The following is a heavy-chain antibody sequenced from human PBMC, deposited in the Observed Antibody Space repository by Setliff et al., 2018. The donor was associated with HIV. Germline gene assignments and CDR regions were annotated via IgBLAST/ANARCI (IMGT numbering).Heavy chain of an antibody. CDR3: AKEYHSAATGARLANYFDY. J-gene: IGHJ4*02. CDR1: GYTFTSCF. Sequence: ASVKVSCKASGYTFTSCFMHWVRQAPGQGLEYMGIINPSDGTTDYTQKFQDRVTMTSDTSTSTVYMELSSLKSEDTAIYYCAKEYHSAATGARLANYFDYWGQGTLVTVSS. V-gene: IGHV1-46*01. CDR2: INPSDGTT. D-gene: IGHD6-13*01.